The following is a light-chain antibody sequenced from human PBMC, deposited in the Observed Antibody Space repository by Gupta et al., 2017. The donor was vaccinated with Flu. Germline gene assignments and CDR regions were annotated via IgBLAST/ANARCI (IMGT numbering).Light chain of an antibody. V-gene: IGKV3-15*01. CDR2: SAS. Sequence: ETVMTQSPATLSVSPGERATLSCRASQSVTSNLAWYQQKPGQAPRLLIYSASTRATGIPARFSGSGAGTEFTLTISSRQSEDFAVYYCQQYHNWPPFTFGQGTRLEIK. CDR1: QSVTSN. CDR3: QQYHNWPPFT. J-gene: IGKJ5*01.